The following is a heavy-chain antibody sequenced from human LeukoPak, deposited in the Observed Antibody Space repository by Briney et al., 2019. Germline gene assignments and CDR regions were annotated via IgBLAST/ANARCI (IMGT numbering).Heavy chain of an antibody. CDR3: ARVEVGGYYYYMDV. Sequence: ASVKVSCKASGYTFTGYYMHWVRQAPGQGLEWMGWINPNSGGTNYGQKFQGRVTMTRDTSISTAYMELSRLRSDDTAVYYCARVEVGGYYYYMDVWGKGTTVTVSS. CDR1: GYTFTGYY. J-gene: IGHJ6*03. CDR2: INPNSGGT. V-gene: IGHV1-2*02.